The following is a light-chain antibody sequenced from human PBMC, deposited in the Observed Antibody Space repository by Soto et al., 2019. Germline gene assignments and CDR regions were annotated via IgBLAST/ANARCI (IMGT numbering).Light chain of an antibody. CDR3: HQYDSSPLT. CDR2: GVS. J-gene: IGKJ4*01. Sequence: EIVLTQSPGTLSLSPGERATLSCRASQSVSSSYLAWYQQKPGQAPRLLIYGVSSRATGIPDRFSGSGSGTDFTLTISRLELEDFAVYYCHQYDSSPLTFGGGTKVEIK. CDR1: QSVSSSY. V-gene: IGKV3-20*01.